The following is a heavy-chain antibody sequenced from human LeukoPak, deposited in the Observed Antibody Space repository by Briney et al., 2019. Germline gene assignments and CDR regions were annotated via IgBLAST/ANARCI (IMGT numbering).Heavy chain of an antibody. Sequence: GASVKVSCKASGYTFTGYYMHWVRQAPGQGLEWMGWINPNSGGTNYAQKFQGRLTMTRDTSISTAYMELSRLRSDDTAVYYCARASVRKYYYDSSGYHDYWGQGTLVTVSS. D-gene: IGHD3-22*01. CDR1: GYTFTGYY. J-gene: IGHJ4*02. CDR3: ARASVRKYYYDSSGYHDY. CDR2: INPNSGGT. V-gene: IGHV1-2*02.